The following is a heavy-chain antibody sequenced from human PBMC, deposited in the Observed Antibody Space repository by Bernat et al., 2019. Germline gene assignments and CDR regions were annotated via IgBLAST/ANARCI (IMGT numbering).Heavy chain of an antibody. J-gene: IGHJ5*02. D-gene: IGHD2-15*01. Sequence: QVQLQQWGAGLLKPSETLSLTCAVHGGSFSGYYWSWIRQPPGKGLEWIGEINHSGSTNYNPSLKSRVTISVDTSKNQFSLKLSSVTAADTAVYYCARGVVVVVAATRGWFDPWGQGTLVTVSS. V-gene: IGHV4-34*01. CDR1: GGSFSGYY. CDR2: INHSGST. CDR3: ARGVVVVVAATRGWFDP.